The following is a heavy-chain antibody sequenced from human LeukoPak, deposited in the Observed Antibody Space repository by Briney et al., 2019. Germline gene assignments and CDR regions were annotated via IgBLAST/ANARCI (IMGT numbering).Heavy chain of an antibody. Sequence: SETLSLTCTVSGGSPSSYYWSWIRQPPGKGLEWIGYIYYSGSTNYNPSLKSRVTISVDTSKNQFSLKLSSVTAADTAVYYCARDKGSSRAFDIWGQGTMVTVSS. J-gene: IGHJ3*02. V-gene: IGHV4-59*01. CDR3: ARDKGSSRAFDI. CDR1: GGSPSSYY. CDR2: IYYSGST. D-gene: IGHD2-2*01.